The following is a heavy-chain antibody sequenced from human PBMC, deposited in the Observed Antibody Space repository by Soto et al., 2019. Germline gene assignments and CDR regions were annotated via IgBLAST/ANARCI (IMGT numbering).Heavy chain of an antibody. Sequence: SETLSLTCAVSGDSISRSYWWSWVRQFPGKGLEWIGEIYHSGSTIYNPSLQSRVTLSVDKSKNEFSLKMSSVTAADTAVYYCAKGVSPYYGLDVWGQGPTVT. CDR2: IYHSGST. CDR3: AKGVSPYYGLDV. J-gene: IGHJ6*02. V-gene: IGHV4-4*02. CDR1: GDSISRSYW.